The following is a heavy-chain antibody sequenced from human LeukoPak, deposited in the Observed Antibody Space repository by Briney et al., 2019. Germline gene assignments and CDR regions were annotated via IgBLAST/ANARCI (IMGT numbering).Heavy chain of an antibody. D-gene: IGHD1-7*01. V-gene: IGHV4-39*01. J-gene: IGHJ4*02. Sequence: PSETLSLTCTVSGGSISSSSYYWGWIRQPPGKGLEWIGSIYYSGSSYYNPSLKSRVTMSADTSKNQFSLKLSSVTAADTAVYYCARRLAGTEDYWGQGTLVTVSS. CDR1: GGSISSSSYY. CDR2: IYYSGSS. CDR3: ARRLAGTEDY.